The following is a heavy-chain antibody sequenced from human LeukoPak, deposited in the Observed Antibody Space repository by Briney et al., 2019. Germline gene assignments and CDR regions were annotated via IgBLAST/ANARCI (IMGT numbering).Heavy chain of an antibody. Sequence: SLRLSCAASGFTFDDYAMHWVRQAPGKGLEWVSGISWNSGSIGYADSVKGRFTISRDNAKNSLYRQMNSLRAEDTALYYCAKDGVVGGSGAFDIWGQGTVVTVSS. CDR3: AKDGVVGGSGAFDI. D-gene: IGHD1-26*01. CDR1: GFTFDDYA. V-gene: IGHV3-9*01. CDR2: ISWNSGSI. J-gene: IGHJ3*02.